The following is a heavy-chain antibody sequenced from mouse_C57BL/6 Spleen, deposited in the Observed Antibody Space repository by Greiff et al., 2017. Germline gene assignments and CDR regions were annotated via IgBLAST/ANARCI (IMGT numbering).Heavy chain of an antibody. Sequence: DVKLVESGAELVRPGASVKLSCTASGFNIKDYYMHWVKQRPEQGLEWIGRIDPEGGDTEYAPKFQGKATMTADTSSNTAYLQLSSLTSEDTAVYYCSVPGEPYFDYWGQGTTLTVSS. CDR2: IDPEGGDT. V-gene: IGHV14-1*01. CDR3: SVPGEPYFDY. D-gene: IGHD2-13*01. CDR1: GFNIKDYY. J-gene: IGHJ2*01.